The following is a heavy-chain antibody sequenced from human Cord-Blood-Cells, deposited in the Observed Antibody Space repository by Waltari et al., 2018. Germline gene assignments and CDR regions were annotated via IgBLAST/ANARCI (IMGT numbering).Heavy chain of an antibody. CDR1: GYTFTGYY. V-gene: IGHV1-2*06. CDR3: ARAPGDILTGYYMNWYFDL. J-gene: IGHJ2*01. CDR2: INPNSGGT. Sequence: QVQLVQSGAEVKKPGASVKVSCTASGYTFTGYYMHWVRQAPGQGPEWRGRINPNSGGTNYAQKFQGRVTMTRDTSISTAYMELSRLRSDDTAVYYCARAPGDILTGYYMNWYFDLWGRGTLVTVSS. D-gene: IGHD3-9*01.